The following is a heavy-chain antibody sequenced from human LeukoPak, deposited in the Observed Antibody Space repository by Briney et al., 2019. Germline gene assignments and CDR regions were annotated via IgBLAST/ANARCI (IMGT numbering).Heavy chain of an antibody. V-gene: IGHV4-59*01. D-gene: IGHD2-15*01. CDR1: GGSISSYY. CDR3: ARACGGSSWGYYYGMDV. Sequence: PSETLSLTCTVSGGSISSYYWSWIRQPPGKGLEWIGYIYYSGSTNYNPSLKSRVTISVDTSKNQFSLKLSSVTAADTAVYYCARACGGSSWGYYYGMDVWGQGTTVTVSS. CDR2: IYYSGST. J-gene: IGHJ6*02.